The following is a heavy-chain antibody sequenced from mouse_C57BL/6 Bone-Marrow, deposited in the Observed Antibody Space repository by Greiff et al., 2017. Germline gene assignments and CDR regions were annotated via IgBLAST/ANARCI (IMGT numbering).Heavy chain of an antibody. CDR3: AHSYPSNDGYFLYAMDY. J-gene: IGHJ4*01. Sequence: EVQLVESGPVLVKPGPSVKISCKASGFKFTDYYMHWVKQSHGKSLEWIGLVYPYHGGTSYNQKFKGKATLTVDNSSSTAYIELNSLTSEDSAVYFCAHSYPSNDGYFLYAMDYWGQGTSVTVSS. V-gene: IGHV1-36*01. CDR2: VYPYHGGT. CDR1: GFKFTDYY. D-gene: IGHD2-3*01.